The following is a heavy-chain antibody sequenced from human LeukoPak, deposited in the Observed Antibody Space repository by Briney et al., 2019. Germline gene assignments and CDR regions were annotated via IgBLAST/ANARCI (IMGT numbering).Heavy chain of an antibody. CDR2: IYYSGST. J-gene: IGHJ4*02. CDR1: GGSISSYY. Sequence: KASETLPLTCTVSGGSISSYYWSWIRQPPGKGLEWIGYIYYSGSTNYNPSLKSRVTISVDTSKNQFSLKLSSVTAADTAVYYCARVAAAGMLWGQGTLVTVSS. CDR3: ARVAAAGML. D-gene: IGHD6-13*01. V-gene: IGHV4-59*01.